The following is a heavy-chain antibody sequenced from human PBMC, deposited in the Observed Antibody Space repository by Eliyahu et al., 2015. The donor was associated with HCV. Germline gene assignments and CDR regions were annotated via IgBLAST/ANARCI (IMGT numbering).Heavy chain of an antibody. CDR3: ARGGSYLRYYYGMDV. D-gene: IGHD1-26*01. J-gene: IGHJ6*02. CDR2: IYSGGST. Sequence: EVQLVESGGGLIQPGGSLRLSCAASGFTVSSNYMSWVRQAPGKGLEWVSVIYSGGSTYYADSVKGRFTISRDNSKNTLYLQMNSLRAEDTAVYYCARGGSYLRYYYGMDVWGQGTTVTVSS. V-gene: IGHV3-53*01. CDR1: GFTVSSNY.